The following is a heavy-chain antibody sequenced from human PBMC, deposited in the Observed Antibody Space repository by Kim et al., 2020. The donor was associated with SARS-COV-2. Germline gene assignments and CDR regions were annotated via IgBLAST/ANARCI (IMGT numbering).Heavy chain of an antibody. D-gene: IGHD5-12*01. Sequence: SETLSLTCTVSGGSISSGDYYWSWIRQPPGKGLEWIGYIYYSGSTYYNPSLKSRVTISVDTSKNQFSLKLSSVTAADTAVYYCARSLYGYSGYDFEDYWGQGTLVTVSS. J-gene: IGHJ4*02. V-gene: IGHV4-30-4*01. CDR3: ARSLYGYSGYDFEDY. CDR1: GGSISSGDYY. CDR2: IYYSGST.